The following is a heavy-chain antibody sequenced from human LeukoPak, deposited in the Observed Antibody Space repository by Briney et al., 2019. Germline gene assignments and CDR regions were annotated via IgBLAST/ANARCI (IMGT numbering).Heavy chain of an antibody. CDR2: IYHSGST. Sequence: SETLSLTCTVSGGSISSYHWSWIRQPPGKGLEWIGYIYHSGSTNYNPSLKSRVTISADTSKNQFSLKMNSVTAADTAVYFCERHIVGAYFDYWGLGTLVTVSS. J-gene: IGHJ4*02. V-gene: IGHV4-59*08. CDR3: ERHIVGAYFDY. CDR1: GGSISSYH. D-gene: IGHD1-26*01.